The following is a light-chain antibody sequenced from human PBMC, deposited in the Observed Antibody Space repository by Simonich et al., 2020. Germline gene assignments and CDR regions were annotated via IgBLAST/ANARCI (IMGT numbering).Light chain of an antibody. J-gene: IGLJ2*01. CDR3: CSYAGSSTVV. CDR2: EGS. CDR1: SSDVVSYNL. V-gene: IGLV2-23*01. Sequence: QSALTQPASVSGSPGQPTTLSCPVTSSDVVSYNLVSWYQQHPGKAPKLMIYEGSKRPSGVSNRFSGSKSDNTASLTISGLQAEDGADYYCCSYAGSSTVVFGGGTKLTVL.